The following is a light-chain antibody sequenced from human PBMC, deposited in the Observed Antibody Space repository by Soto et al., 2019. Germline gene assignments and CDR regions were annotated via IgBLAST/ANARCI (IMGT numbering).Light chain of an antibody. CDR3: ISNGGSYSDVV. Sequence: QSALTQPPSASGSPGQSVTISCTGTSSDIGGNNYVSWYQQHPGKAPKLMIYEVTKRPSGVPDRFSGSMSGNTASLTVSGLQAEDEADYYCISNGGSYSDVVFGGGTKLTVL. J-gene: IGLJ2*01. CDR1: SSDIGGNNY. CDR2: EVT. V-gene: IGLV2-8*01.